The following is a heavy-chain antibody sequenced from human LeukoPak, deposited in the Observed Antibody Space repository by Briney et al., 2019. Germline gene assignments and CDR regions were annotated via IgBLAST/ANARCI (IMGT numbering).Heavy chain of an antibody. Sequence: PSETLSLTCTVSGGSISSYYWSWIRQPPGKGLEWIGYIYYSGSTNYNPSLKSRVTISVDTSKNQFYLKLSSVTAADTAVYYCARLYYYDSSGYTFPRAYFDYWGQGTLVTVSS. J-gene: IGHJ4*02. V-gene: IGHV4-59*08. D-gene: IGHD3-22*01. CDR1: GGSISSYY. CDR3: ARLYYYDSSGYTFPRAYFDY. CDR2: IYYSGST.